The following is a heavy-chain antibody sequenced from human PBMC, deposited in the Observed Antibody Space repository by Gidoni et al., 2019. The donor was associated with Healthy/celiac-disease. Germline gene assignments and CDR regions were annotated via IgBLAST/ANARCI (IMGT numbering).Heavy chain of an antibody. CDR2: ISYDGSNK. CDR3: ARDLLGGYCSGGSCYSGWFDP. CDR1: GFTFSTYA. V-gene: IGHV3-30-3*01. J-gene: IGHJ5*02. D-gene: IGHD2-15*01. Sequence: QVQLVESGGGVVQPGRSLRLHCAAAGFTFSTYAMNWARQAPGKGLEWLAVISYDGSNKYYADSVKGRFTISRDNSKNTLYLQMNSLRAEDTAVYYCARDLLGGYCSGGSCYSGWFDPWGQGTLVTVSS.